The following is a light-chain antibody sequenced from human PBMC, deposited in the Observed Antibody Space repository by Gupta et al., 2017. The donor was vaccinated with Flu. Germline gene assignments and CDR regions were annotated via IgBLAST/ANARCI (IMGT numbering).Light chain of an antibody. V-gene: IGLV3-21*03. CDR1: HIGSKS. J-gene: IGLJ3*02. Sequence: GKTARLTCGGNHIGSKSVHWYQQKPGQAPVLVVYDDTDRPSGIPERFSGSNSGYTATLTITRVEAGDEADYYCQVRDSTSDHYVFGGGTKLTVL. CDR2: DDT. CDR3: QVRDSTSDHYV.